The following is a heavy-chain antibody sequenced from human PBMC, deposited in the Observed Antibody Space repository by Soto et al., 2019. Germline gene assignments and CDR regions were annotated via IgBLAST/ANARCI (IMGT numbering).Heavy chain of an antibody. CDR2: IKSDGSSI. CDR3: ATVGSQVSTDAFDI. V-gene: IGHV3-74*01. Sequence: EVQLVESGGGLVQPGGSLRLSCAASAFTFSTYWMHWVRQAPGKGLVWVSRIKSDGSSIRYADSVKGRFTISRDNAKNTLYLQMSSLRAEDTAVYYCATVGSQVSTDAFDIWGQGTMVTVSS. CDR1: AFTFSTYW. J-gene: IGHJ3*02. D-gene: IGHD3-10*01.